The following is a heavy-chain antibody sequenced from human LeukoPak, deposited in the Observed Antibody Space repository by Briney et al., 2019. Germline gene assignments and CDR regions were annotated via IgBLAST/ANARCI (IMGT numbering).Heavy chain of an antibody. CDR3: ARSFEYSIYNWFDP. CDR2: INHSGST. D-gene: IGHD6-6*01. Sequence: SETLSLTCAVYGGSFSGYYWSWIRQPPGKGLEWIGEINHSGSTNYNPSLKSRVTISVDTSKNQFSLKLSSVTAADTAVYYCARSFEYSIYNWFDPWGQGTLVTVSS. CDR1: GGSFSGYY. V-gene: IGHV4-34*01. J-gene: IGHJ5*02.